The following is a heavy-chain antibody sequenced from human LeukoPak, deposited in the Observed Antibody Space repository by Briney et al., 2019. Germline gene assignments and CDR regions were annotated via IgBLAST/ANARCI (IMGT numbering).Heavy chain of an antibody. J-gene: IGHJ6*02. CDR1: GFTFSSYA. CDR3: LLNYYYGMDV. Sequence: GRSLRLSCAASGFTFSSYAMHWVRQAPGKGLEWVAVISYDGSNKYYADSVKGRFTISRDNSKNTLYLQMNSLRAEDTAVYYCLLNYYYGMDVWGQGTTVTVSS. CDR2: ISYDGSNK. V-gene: IGHV3-30-3*01.